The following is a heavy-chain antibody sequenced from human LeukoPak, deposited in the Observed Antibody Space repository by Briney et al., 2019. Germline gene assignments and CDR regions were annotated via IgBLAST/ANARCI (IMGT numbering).Heavy chain of an antibody. D-gene: IGHD7-27*01. V-gene: IGHV3-7*01. J-gene: IGHJ4*02. CDR2: IKEDGSDK. CDR1: GFTFSSYS. Sequence: PGGSLRLSCAASGFTFSSYSMNWVRQAPGKGLEWVANIKEDGSDKFYVDSVKGRFTISRDNAKNSMYLQMNSLRADDTAVYYCARDRGDASFDYWGQGTLVTVSS. CDR3: ARDRGDASFDY.